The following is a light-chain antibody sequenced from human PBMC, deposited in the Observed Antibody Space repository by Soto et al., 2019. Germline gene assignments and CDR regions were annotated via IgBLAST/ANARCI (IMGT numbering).Light chain of an antibody. J-gene: IGKJ2*01. V-gene: IGKV3-15*01. CDR2: RAS. CDR1: QSVNNN. Sequence: EIVMTQSPATLSRSPGKRATLSCRASQSVNNNLAWYRQRPGQAPRLIIYRASTRATGIPARFSGSGFGTEFTLTISSLQSEDFAVYYCLQYNHWYASGPGTKLEIK. CDR3: LQYNHWYA.